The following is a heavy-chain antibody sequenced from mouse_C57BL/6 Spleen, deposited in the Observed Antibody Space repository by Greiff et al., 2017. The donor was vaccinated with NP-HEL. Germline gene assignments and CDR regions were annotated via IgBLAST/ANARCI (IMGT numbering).Heavy chain of an antibody. J-gene: IGHJ4*01. CDR2: ISSGSRTI. D-gene: IGHD2-1*01. CDR1: GFTFSDYG. Sequence: EVKLVESGGGLVKPGGSLKLSCAASGFTFSDYGMHWVRQAPEKGLEWVAYISSGSRTIYYADTVKGRFTISRDNAKNTLFLQMTSLRSEDTAMYYCARGGNYVYYAMDYWGQGTSVTVSS. CDR3: ARGGNYVYYAMDY. V-gene: IGHV5-17*01.